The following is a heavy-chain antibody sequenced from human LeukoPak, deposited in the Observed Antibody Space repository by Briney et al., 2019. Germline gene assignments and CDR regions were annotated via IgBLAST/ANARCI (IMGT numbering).Heavy chain of an antibody. CDR3: ARRDYESLTGFSLDY. V-gene: IGHV3-74*01. J-gene: IGHJ4*02. CDR1: GFTFSSYW. D-gene: IGHD3-9*01. Sequence: PGGSLRLSCVASGFTFSSYWMHWVRQAPGKGLVWVSRINGDGSTTTYADSVKGRFTISRDNAKNTLYLQMNSLRAEGTAMYYCARRDYESLTGFSLDYWGQGTLVTVSS. CDR2: INGDGSTT.